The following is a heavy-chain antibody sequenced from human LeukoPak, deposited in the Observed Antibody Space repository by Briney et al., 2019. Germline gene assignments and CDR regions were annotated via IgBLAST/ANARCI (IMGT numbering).Heavy chain of an antibody. D-gene: IGHD3-22*01. CDR1: GGSISSSSYY. V-gene: IGHV4-39*07. Sequence: SETLSLTCTVSGGSISSSSYYWGWIRQPPGKGLEWIGSIYYSGSTYYNPSLKSRVTISVDKSKNQFSLKLSSVTAADTAVYYCARDYRNYYYDSSGYYYWGQGTLVTVSS. CDR3: ARDYRNYYYDSSGYYY. J-gene: IGHJ4*02. CDR2: IYYSGST.